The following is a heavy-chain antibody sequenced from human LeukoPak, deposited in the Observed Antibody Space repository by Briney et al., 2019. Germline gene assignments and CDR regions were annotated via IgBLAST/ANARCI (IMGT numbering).Heavy chain of an antibody. CDR1: GFTFRNYW. V-gene: IGHV3-7*01. J-gene: IGHJ6*03. CDR3: AKWLTQYHYYMDA. CDR2: IKQDGSDK. D-gene: IGHD6-19*01. Sequence: GGSLRLSCAASGFTFRNYWMSWVRQAPGKGLEWVANIKQDGSDKDYVDSVKGRFTISRDNAKNSLYLQMNSLTAEDTAVYYCAKWLTQYHYYMDAWGKGTTVTISS.